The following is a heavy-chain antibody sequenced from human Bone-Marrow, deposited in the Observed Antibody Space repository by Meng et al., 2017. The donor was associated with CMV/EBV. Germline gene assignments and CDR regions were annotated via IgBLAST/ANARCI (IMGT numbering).Heavy chain of an antibody. V-gene: IGHV3-9*01. CDR2: ISWNSGSI. D-gene: IGHD2-2*01. CDR3: AKDEAVPAGGFYAFDI. J-gene: IGHJ3*02. CDR1: GFTFDDYA. Sequence: SLKISCAASGFTFDDYAMHWVRQAPGKGLEWVSGISWNSGSIGYADSVKGRFTISRDNAKNSLYLQMNSLRAEDTAVYYCAKDEAVPAGGFYAFDIWGQGTMVTVSS.